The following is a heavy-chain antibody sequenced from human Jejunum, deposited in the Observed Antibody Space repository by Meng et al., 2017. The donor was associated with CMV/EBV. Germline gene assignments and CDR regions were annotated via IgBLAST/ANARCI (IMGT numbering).Heavy chain of an antibody. CDR2: IYYSGST. CDR3: ARVAVGATGLFDY. D-gene: IGHD1-26*01. V-gene: IGHV4-39*07. CDR1: GGSISSTNYY. Sequence: SGGSISSTNYYWGWIRQPPGKGLEWIGSIYYSGSTYYNPPLKSRVTISVDTSKNQFSLKLSSVTAADKAVYFCARVAVGATGLFDYRGQGTLVTVSS. J-gene: IGHJ4*02.